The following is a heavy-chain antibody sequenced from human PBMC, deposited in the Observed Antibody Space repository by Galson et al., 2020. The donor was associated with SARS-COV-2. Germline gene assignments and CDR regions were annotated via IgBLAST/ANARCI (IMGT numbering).Heavy chain of an antibody. Sequence: GESLKISCAASGFTFSSYGIHWVRQAPGQGLEWVAVISDDGTNKYYADSVKGRFTISRDNSKKTLYLQMNSLRAEDTAVYYFAKGLSSWELLAPFDIWGQGTVVTVSS. CDR2: ISDDGTNK. CDR1: GFTFSSYG. CDR3: AKGLSSWELLAPFDI. J-gene: IGHJ3*02. D-gene: IGHD1-26*01. V-gene: IGHV3-30*18.